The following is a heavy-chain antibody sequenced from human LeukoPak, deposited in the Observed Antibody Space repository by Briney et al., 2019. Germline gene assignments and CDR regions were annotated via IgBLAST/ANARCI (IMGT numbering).Heavy chain of an antibody. Sequence: SETLSLTCTVSGGSISSTIYYWGWARQPPGKGLEWIGNIYHSGSTYYNPSLKSRVTISVDTSKGQFSLQLTSVTAADPAVYFCASGIGRAANFDYWGQGALVTVSS. CDR1: GGSISSTIYY. V-gene: IGHV4-39*07. D-gene: IGHD6-13*01. J-gene: IGHJ4*02. CDR3: ASGIGRAANFDY. CDR2: IYHSGST.